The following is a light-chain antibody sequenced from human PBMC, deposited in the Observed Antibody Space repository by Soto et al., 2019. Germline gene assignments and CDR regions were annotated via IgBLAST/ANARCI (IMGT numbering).Light chain of an antibody. J-gene: IGLJ2*01. Sequence: QPVLTQSPSASASLGASVKVTCTLSSGHSSYAIAWHQQQPEKGPRYLMKVNSDGSHSKGDEIPDRFSGSSSGAERYLTIASLQSEDEADYYCQTWGTGILVFGGGTKLTVL. CDR1: SGHSSYA. CDR3: QTWGTGILV. V-gene: IGLV4-69*01. CDR2: VNSDGSH.